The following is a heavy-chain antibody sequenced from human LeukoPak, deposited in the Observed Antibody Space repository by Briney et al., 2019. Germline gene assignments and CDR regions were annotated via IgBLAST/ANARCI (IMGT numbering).Heavy chain of an antibody. D-gene: IGHD3-10*01. V-gene: IGHV3-48*01. Sequence: GGSLRLSCAASGFTFSSYSMNWVRQAPGKGLEWVSYISSSSSTIYYADSVKGRFTISRDNSKNTLYLQMNSLRAEDTAVYYCARDLMAGILWFGEFDYWGQGTLVTVSS. CDR2: ISSSSSTI. J-gene: IGHJ4*02. CDR3: ARDLMAGILWFGEFDY. CDR1: GFTFSSYS.